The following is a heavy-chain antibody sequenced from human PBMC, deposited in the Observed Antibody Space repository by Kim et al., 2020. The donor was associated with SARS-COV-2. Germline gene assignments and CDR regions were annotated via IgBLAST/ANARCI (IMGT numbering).Heavy chain of an antibody. V-gene: IGHV3-7*03. D-gene: IGHD1-26*01. CDR1: GFTFSSYW. J-gene: IGHJ4*02. Sequence: GGSLRLSCAASGFTFSSYWMSWVRQAPGKGLEWVANIKQDGSEKYYVDSVKGRFTISRDNAKNSLYLQMNSLRAEDTAVYYCARLQTARLGATTYWGQGTLVTVSS. CDR2: IKQDGSEK. CDR3: ARLQTARLGATTY.